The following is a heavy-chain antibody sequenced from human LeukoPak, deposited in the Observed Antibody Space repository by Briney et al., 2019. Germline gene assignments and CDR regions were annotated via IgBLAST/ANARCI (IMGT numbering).Heavy chain of an antibody. CDR3: ARVKIYYFDY. CDR1: GGSISSYY. J-gene: IGHJ4*02. CDR2: IFYSGNT. V-gene: IGHV4-59*01. Sequence: PSETLSLTCTVSGGSISSYYWSWIRQTPGKGLEWIGYIFYSGNTNYNPSLKSRATISVDTSKIQFSLKLSSVTAADMAVYYCARVKIYYFDYWGQGTLVTVSS.